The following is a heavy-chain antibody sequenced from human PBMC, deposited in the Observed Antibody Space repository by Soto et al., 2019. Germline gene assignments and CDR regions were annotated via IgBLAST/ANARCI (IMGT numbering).Heavy chain of an antibody. CDR3: ARGGGPAVPAAGPWNAFDI. V-gene: IGHV1-2*04. Sequence: ASVKVYCKASGYTFTGYYMHWVRQAPGQGLEWMGWINPNSGGTNYAQKFQGWVTMTRDTSISTAYMELSRLRSDDTAVYYCARGGGPAVPAAGPWNAFDIWGQGTMVTVSS. CDR2: INPNSGGT. D-gene: IGHD2-2*01. J-gene: IGHJ3*02. CDR1: GYTFTGYY.